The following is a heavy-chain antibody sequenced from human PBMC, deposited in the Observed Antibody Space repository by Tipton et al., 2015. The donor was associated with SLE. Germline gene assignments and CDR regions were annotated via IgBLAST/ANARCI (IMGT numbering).Heavy chain of an antibody. CDR1: GGSFSGYY. CDR2: INHSGST. D-gene: IGHD6-19*01. J-gene: IGHJ4*02. CDR3: ARQGAVAGFDY. V-gene: IGHV4-34*01. Sequence: TLSLTCAVYGGSFSGYYWSWIRQSPGKGLEWIGEINHSGSTNYNPSLKSRVTISVDTSKKQFSLKVSSVTAADTAVYYCARQGAVAGFDYWGQGTLVTVSS.